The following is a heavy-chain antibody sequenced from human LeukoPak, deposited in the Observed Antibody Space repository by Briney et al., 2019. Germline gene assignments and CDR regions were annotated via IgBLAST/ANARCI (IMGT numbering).Heavy chain of an antibody. CDR1: GYTFTSYG. D-gene: IGHD3-22*01. Sequence: ASVKVSCKASGYTFTSYGISWVRQAPGQGLEWMGWISAYNGNTNYAQKLQGRVTTTTDTSTSTAYMELRSLRSDDTAVYYCARTADYYDSSGYAFYFDYWGQGTLVTVSS. CDR3: ARTADYYDSSGYAFYFDY. CDR2: ISAYNGNT. V-gene: IGHV1-18*01. J-gene: IGHJ4*02.